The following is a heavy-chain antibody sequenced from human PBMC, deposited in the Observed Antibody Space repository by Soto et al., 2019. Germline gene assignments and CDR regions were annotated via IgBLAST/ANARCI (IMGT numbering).Heavy chain of an antibody. D-gene: IGHD3-3*01. CDR2: IWYDGSNK. Sequence: GGSLRLSCAASGFTFSSYGMHWVRQAPGKGLEWVAVIWYDGSNKYYADSVKDRFTISRDNSKNTLYLQMNSLRAEDTAVYYCARDPYYDFWSGPNQGGVDVWGQGTTVTVSS. V-gene: IGHV3-33*01. CDR3: ARDPYYDFWSGPNQGGVDV. J-gene: IGHJ6*02. CDR1: GFTFSSYG.